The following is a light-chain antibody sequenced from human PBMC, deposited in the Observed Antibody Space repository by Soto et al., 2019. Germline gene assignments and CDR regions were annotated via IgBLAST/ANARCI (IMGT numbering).Light chain of an antibody. CDR1: SSDVGGYYY. CDR2: DVT. V-gene: IGLV2-11*01. J-gene: IGLJ1*01. Sequence: QSVLTQPRSVSGSPGQSVTISCTGTSSDVGGYYYISWYQQHPGKAPKLIIYDVTKRPSGVPDRFSASKSGITASLTISGLQAEDEADYYCCSYAGTAATYSYYVFGTGTKVTVL. CDR3: CSYAGTAATYSYYV.